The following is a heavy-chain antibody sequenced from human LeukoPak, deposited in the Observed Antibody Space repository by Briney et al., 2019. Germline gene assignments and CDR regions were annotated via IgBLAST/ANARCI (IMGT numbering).Heavy chain of an antibody. CDR1: GYTFTDYY. D-gene: IGHD2-2*01. CDR2: INPDNGGT. V-gene: IGHV1-2*02. CDR3: TREARVGNWFDP. Sequence: GASVKVSCRSSGYTFTDYYIHWVRQAPGQGLEWMGWINPDNGGTNYAQKFQGRVTMTRDTSIRTVYMDLSRLRSDDTAVFYCTREARVGNWFDPWGQGNQVTVSS. J-gene: IGHJ5*02.